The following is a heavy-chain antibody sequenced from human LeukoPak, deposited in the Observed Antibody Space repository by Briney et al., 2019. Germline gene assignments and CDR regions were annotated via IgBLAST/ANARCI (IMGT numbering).Heavy chain of an antibody. CDR2: INHSGST. CDR3: ARDLGRWLQSDWYFDL. V-gene: IGHV4-34*01. CDR1: GGSFSGYY. J-gene: IGHJ2*01. D-gene: IGHD5-24*01. Sequence: PSETLSLTCAVYGGSFSGYYWSWIRQPPGKGLEWIGEINHSGSTNYNPSLKSRVTISVDTSKNQFSLKLSSVTAADTAVYYCARDLGRWLQSDWYFDLWGRGTLVTVSA.